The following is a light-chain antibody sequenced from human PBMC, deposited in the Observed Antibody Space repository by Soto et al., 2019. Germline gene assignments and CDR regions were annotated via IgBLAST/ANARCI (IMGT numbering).Light chain of an antibody. Sequence: QSVLTQPPSVSGAPGQRVTISCTGSNSNIGAGYDVHWYQHLPGRAPKLLIYGHNQRPSGVPDRFSGSKSGTSASLAISGLQSEDEAEYYCAAWDDNLSGFYVFGTGTKVTVL. J-gene: IGLJ1*01. CDR1: NSNIGAGYD. CDR2: GHN. CDR3: AAWDDNLSGFYV. V-gene: IGLV1-40*01.